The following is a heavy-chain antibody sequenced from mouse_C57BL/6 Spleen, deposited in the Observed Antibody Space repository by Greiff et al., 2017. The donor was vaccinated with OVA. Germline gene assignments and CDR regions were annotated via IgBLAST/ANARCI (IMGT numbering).Heavy chain of an antibody. Sequence: EVQLVESGGGLVKPGGSLKLSCAASGFTFSDYGMHWVRQAPEKGLEWVAYISSGSGTIYYADTVKGRFTISRDNAKNTLFLQMTSLRSEDTAMYYCARPYYDYPYYFDYWGQGTTLTVSS. J-gene: IGHJ2*01. D-gene: IGHD2-4*01. CDR2: ISSGSGTI. V-gene: IGHV5-17*01. CDR1: GFTFSDYG. CDR3: ARPYYDYPYYFDY.